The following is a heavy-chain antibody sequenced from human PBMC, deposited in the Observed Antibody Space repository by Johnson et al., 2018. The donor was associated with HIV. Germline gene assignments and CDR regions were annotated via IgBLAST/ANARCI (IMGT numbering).Heavy chain of an antibody. Sequence: QEKLVESGGGVVRPGGSLRLPCAASGFTFDDYGMSWVRQAPGKGLEWVAVISYDGSNKYYADSVKGRFTISRDNSKNTLYLQMNSLRAGDTAVYYCARVRPKGSFDIWGQGTMVTVSS. CDR2: ISYDGSNK. CDR1: GFTFDDYG. D-gene: IGHD1-1*01. CDR3: ARVRPKGSFDI. V-gene: IGHV3-30*03. J-gene: IGHJ3*02.